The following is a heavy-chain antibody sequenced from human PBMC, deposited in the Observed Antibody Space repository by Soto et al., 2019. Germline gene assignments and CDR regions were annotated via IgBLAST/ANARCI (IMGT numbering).Heavy chain of an antibody. CDR2: IWNDGSNK. D-gene: IGHD3-22*01. J-gene: IGHJ4*02. V-gene: IGHV3-33*01. CDR3: ARDGSRVYYYAEDY. Sequence: PGGSLRLSCAASGLTFSSYGMHWVRQEPGKGLEWMAVIWNDGSNKYYADSVKGRFTISRDNSKNTLYPQMNSLRAEDTAVYYCARDGSRVYYYAEDYWRQGNMVFVSS. CDR1: GLTFSSYG.